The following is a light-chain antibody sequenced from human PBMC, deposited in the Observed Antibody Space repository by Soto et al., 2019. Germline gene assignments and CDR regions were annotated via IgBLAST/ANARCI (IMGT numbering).Light chain of an antibody. V-gene: IGKV3-15*01. CDR2: DAS. J-gene: IGKJ1*01. CDR3: QQYNNWPRT. Sequence: EIMMTHSPATLSVSPGERATLSCRANQSVSSNLAWYQQKPGQAPRLLIYDASTRATSIPARFSGSGSGTEFTLTISSLQSEDFAVYYCQQYNNWPRTFGQGTKVDIK. CDR1: QSVSSN.